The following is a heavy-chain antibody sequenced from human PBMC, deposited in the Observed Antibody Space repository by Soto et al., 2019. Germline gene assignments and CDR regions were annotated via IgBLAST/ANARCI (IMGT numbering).Heavy chain of an antibody. Sequence: ASVKVSCKASGFTFTSSAMQWVRQARGQRLEWIGWIVVGSGNTNYAQKFQERVTITRDMSTSTAYMELSSLRSEDTAVYYCAASYIWGSYRYPQAPDYWGQGTLVTVSS. D-gene: IGHD3-16*02. V-gene: IGHV1-58*02. CDR1: GFTFTSSA. CDR3: AASYIWGSYRYPQAPDY. CDR2: IVVGSGNT. J-gene: IGHJ4*02.